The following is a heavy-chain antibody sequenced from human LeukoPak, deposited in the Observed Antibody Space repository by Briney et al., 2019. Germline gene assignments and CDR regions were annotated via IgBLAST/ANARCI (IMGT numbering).Heavy chain of an antibody. J-gene: IGHJ4*02. Sequence: GASVKVSCKASGYTFTIYGISRVRQAPGQGLEWMGWISAYNGNTNYAQKLQGRVTMTTDTSTSTAYMELRSLTSDDTAVYYCARDVGRNIHSDSCLYWGQGTLVTVSS. CDR3: ARDVGRNIHSDSCLY. CDR1: GYTFTIYG. D-gene: IGHD2-2*01. CDR2: ISAYNGNT. V-gene: IGHV1-18*01.